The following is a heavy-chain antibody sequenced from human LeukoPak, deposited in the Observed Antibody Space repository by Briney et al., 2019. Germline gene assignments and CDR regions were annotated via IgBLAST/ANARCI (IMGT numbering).Heavy chain of an antibody. J-gene: IGHJ3*02. CDR1: GGSISSSSYY. CDR2: IYYSGST. V-gene: IGHV4-39*07. Sequence: SETLSLTCTVSGGSISSSSYYWGWIRQPPGKGLEWIGSIYYSGSTYYNPSLKSRVTISVDTSKNQFSLKLCSVTAADTAVYYCARAAGAHDAFDIWGQGTMVTVSS. CDR3: ARAAGAHDAFDI. D-gene: IGHD3-10*01.